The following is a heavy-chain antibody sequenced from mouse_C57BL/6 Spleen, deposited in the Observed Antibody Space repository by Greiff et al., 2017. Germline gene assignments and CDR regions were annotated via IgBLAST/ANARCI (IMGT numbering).Heavy chain of an antibody. CDR3: TRGDSSGYFCDY. D-gene: IGHD3-2*02. J-gene: IGHJ2*01. V-gene: IGHV1-15*01. Sequence: QVQLKESGAELVRPGASVTLSCKASGYTFTDYEMHWVKQTPVHGLEWIGAIDPETGGTAYNQKFKGKAILTADKSSSTAYMELRSLTSEDSAVYYCTRGDSSGYFCDYWGQGTTLTVSS. CDR1: GYTFTDYE. CDR2: IDPETGGT.